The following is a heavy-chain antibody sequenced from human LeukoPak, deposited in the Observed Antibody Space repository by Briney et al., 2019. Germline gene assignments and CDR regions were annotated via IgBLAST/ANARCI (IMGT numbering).Heavy chain of an antibody. J-gene: IGHJ4*02. CDR2: INHSGST. D-gene: IGHD6-13*01. V-gene: IGHV4-34*01. CDR1: GGSFSGYY. CDR3: ARLEPYSSTSH. Sequence: SETLSLTSAVYGGSFSGYYWSWIRQPPGKGLEWIGEINHSGSTNYNPSLKSRVTISVDTSKNQFSLKLSSVTAADTAVYYCARLEPYSSTSHWGQGTLVTVSS.